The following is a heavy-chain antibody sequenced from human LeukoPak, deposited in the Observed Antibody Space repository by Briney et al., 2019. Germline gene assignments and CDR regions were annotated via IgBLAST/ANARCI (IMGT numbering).Heavy chain of an antibody. Sequence: TSETLSLTCSLSGGSIRNYYWSWIRQPPGRGLEWIGYIFYTGSANYNPSLKSRLTISIDTATHQLSLRLRSVTAADTAVYYCAREGLQQQPMLDFWGQGILVTVSS. V-gene: IGHV4-59*01. D-gene: IGHD6-13*01. J-gene: IGHJ4*02. CDR1: GGSIRNYY. CDR2: IFYTGSA. CDR3: AREGLQQQPMLDF.